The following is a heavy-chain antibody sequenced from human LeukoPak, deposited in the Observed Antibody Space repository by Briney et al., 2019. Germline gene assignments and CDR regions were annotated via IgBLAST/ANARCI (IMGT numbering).Heavy chain of an antibody. CDR3: AREQGTSTAAETFDY. CDR1: GFTFSSYS. CDR2: ISSSSSYI. J-gene: IGHJ4*02. V-gene: IGHV3-21*01. D-gene: IGHD6-13*01. Sequence: PGGSLRLSCAASGFTFSSYSMNWVRQAPGKGLEWVSSISSSSSYIYYADSVKGRFTISRDNAKNSLYLQMNSLRAEDTAVYYCAREQGTSTAAETFDYWGQGTLVTVSS.